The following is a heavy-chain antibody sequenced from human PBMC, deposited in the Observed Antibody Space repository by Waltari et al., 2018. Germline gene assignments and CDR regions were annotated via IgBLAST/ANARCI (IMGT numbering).Heavy chain of an antibody. D-gene: IGHD3-16*01. V-gene: IGHV3-21*01. CDR1: GFRFSTYS. CDR2: SSADSSYR. CDR3: ASGGWGFYLGY. J-gene: IGHJ4*02. Sequence: VQLVESGGGLVKPGGSLRLSCASSGFRFSTYSRNWVRQAPGKGLEWISSSSADSSYRHYAESVKGRFTVSRDNAKNSLSLQINSLRAEDTAVYYCASGGWGFYLGYWGQGALVTVSS.